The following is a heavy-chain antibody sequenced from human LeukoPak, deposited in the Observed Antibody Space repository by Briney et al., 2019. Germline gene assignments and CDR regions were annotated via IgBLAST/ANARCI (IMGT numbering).Heavy chain of an antibody. J-gene: IGHJ5*02. V-gene: IGHV6-1*01. CDR1: GDSVSSNSVT. CDR2: TYYRSTWYN. D-gene: IGHD2-2*01. Sequence: SQTLSLTCAISGDSVSSNSVTWNWIRQSPSRGLEWLGRTYYRSTWYNDYAVSVRGRITVNPDTSKNQFSLHLDSVTPEDTAVYYCARGLTQYDCFDPWGQGILVTVSS. CDR3: ARGLTQYDCFDP.